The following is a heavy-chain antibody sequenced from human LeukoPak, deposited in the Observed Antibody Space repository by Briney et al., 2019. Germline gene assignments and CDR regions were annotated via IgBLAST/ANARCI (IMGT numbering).Heavy chain of an antibody. V-gene: IGHV3-9*01. CDR1: GFTFDDYA. J-gene: IGHJ3*02. D-gene: IGHD2-15*01. CDR2: ISWNSGSI. Sequence: GRSLRLSCAASGFTFDDYAMHWVRQAPGKGLEWVSGISWNSGSIGYADSVKGRFTISRDNAKNSLYLQLNSLRAEDTAVYYCARDDCGGGSCFSKDAFDIWGQGTMVTVS. CDR3: ARDDCGGGSCFSKDAFDI.